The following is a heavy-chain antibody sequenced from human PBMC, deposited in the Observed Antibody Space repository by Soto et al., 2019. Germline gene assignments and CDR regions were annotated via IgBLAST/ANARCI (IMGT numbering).Heavy chain of an antibody. Sequence: QITLNESGPTQVKPRQTLTLTCTFSGFSLTTSGVGVGWIRQSPGKAPEWLALIYWDDDKRYSPSLKSRLTITKDTSKNQVVLTIADLVPVDTATYYCAHRFLRTLFVLVTTTTIYFDFWGQGTPLAVSS. CDR1: GFSLTTSGVG. CDR3: AHRFLRTLFVLVTTTTIYFDF. D-gene: IGHD3-3*01. CDR2: IYWDDDK. J-gene: IGHJ4*02. V-gene: IGHV2-5*02.